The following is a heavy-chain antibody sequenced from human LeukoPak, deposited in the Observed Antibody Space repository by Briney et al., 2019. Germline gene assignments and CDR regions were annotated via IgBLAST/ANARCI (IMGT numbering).Heavy chain of an antibody. Sequence: GRSLRLSCAASGFTFSSYGMHWVRQAPGKGLEWAAVISYDGSNEYFIDSVKGRFTISRDNSKNTLYLQMNSLRAEDTAVYYCGEVGTEDYYYYGMDVWGQGTTVTVSS. J-gene: IGHJ6*02. CDR2: ISYDGSNE. CDR3: GEVGTEDYYYYGMDV. CDR1: GFTFSSYG. V-gene: IGHV3-30*03. D-gene: IGHD4-23*01.